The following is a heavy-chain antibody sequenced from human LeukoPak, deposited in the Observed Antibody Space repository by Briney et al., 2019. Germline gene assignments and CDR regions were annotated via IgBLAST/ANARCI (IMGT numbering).Heavy chain of an antibody. CDR3: ARERGYCAGDSCYGFDY. Sequence: GGSLRLSCAASGFTFSIYSMDWVRQAPGKGLEWVSKITSKSTTIYYADSVKGRFTISRDNAKNSLYLQMNSMRAEDAAVYYCARERGYCAGDSCYGFDYWGQGILVTVSS. CDR2: ITSKSTTI. V-gene: IGHV3-48*01. D-gene: IGHD2-15*01. CDR1: GFTFSIYS. J-gene: IGHJ4*02.